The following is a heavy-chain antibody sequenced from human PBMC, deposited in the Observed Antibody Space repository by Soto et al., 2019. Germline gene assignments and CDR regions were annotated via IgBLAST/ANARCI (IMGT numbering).Heavy chain of an antibody. V-gene: IGHV3-30*18. CDR1: GFTFSSYG. CDR3: AKEGKWELRNGYYYGMDV. D-gene: IGHD1-26*01. Sequence: QVQLVESGGGVVQPGRSLRLSCAASGFTFSSYGMHWVRQAPGKGLEWVAVISYDGSNKYYADSVKGRFTISRDNSKNTLYLQMNSLRAEDTAVYYCAKEGKWELRNGYYYGMDVWGQGTTVTVSS. J-gene: IGHJ6*02. CDR2: ISYDGSNK.